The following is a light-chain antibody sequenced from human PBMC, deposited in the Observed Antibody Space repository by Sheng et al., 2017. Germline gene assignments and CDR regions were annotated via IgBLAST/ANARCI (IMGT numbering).Light chain of an antibody. CDR1: LHVNHD. V-gene: IGKV1-6*02. Sequence: AIQMTQSPSSLSASVGDSVTISCRTSLHVNHDLGWYQQRPGKAPKLLIYGASTLQNGVPSRFSGGGSGTYFTLTISGLQPEDFATYFCLQDYSYPHTFGQGTKVEI. CDR2: GAS. J-gene: IGKJ2*01. CDR3: LQDYSYPHT.